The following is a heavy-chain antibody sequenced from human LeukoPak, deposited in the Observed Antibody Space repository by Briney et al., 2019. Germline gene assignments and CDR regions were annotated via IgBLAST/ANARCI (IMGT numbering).Heavy chain of an antibody. CDR3: ARYQGGGWDV. Sequence: GGSLRLSCAASGFTFTTYWMTWVRQAPVKGLEWVANIKQDGSEKYYVDSVKGRFTISRDNAKNSLYLQMNSLRAEDTAVYYCARYQGGGWDVWGQGITVTVSS. CDR2: IKQDGSEK. J-gene: IGHJ6*02. CDR1: GFTFTTYW. D-gene: IGHD6-25*01. V-gene: IGHV3-7*03.